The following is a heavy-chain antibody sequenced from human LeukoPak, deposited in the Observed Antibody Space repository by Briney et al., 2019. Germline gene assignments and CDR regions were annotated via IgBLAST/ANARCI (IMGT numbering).Heavy chain of an antibody. CDR1: GYTFTSYA. D-gene: IGHD6-13*01. CDR3: ARELPGYSSSWYHFDY. Sequence: ASVKVSCKASGYTFTSYAMNWVRQAPGQGLEWMGWINTNTGNPTYAQGFTGRFVFSLDTSVSTAYLQISSLKAEDTAVYYRARELPGYSSSWYHFDYWGQGTLVTVSS. J-gene: IGHJ4*02. CDR2: INTNTGNP. V-gene: IGHV7-4-1*02.